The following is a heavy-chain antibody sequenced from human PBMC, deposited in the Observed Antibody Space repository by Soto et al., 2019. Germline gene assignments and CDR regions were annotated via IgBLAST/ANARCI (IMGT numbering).Heavy chain of an antibody. CDR1: GFTFSSYA. CDR2: ISYDGSNK. CDR3: ARDSAALDAFDI. Sequence: GGSLRLSCAASGFTFSSYAMHWVRQAPGKGLEWVAVISYDGSNKYYADSVKGRFTISRDNSKNTPYLQMNSLRAEDTAVYYCARDSAALDAFDIWGQGTMVTVSS. V-gene: IGHV3-30-3*01. J-gene: IGHJ3*02. D-gene: IGHD6-6*01.